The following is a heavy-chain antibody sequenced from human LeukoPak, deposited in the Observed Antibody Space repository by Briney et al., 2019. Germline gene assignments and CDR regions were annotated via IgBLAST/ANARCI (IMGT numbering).Heavy chain of an antibody. CDR3: AREYYYDSSGSYAFDI. J-gene: IGHJ3*02. D-gene: IGHD3-22*01. CDR2: IYTSGST. CDR1: GGSISSGICY. V-gene: IGHV4-61*02. Sequence: PSETLSLTCTVSGGSISSGICYWSWIRQPAGKGLEWIRRIYTSGSTNYNPSLKSRVPISVDTSKNQFSLKLSSVTAADTAVYYCAREYYYDSSGSYAFDIWGQGTMVTVSS.